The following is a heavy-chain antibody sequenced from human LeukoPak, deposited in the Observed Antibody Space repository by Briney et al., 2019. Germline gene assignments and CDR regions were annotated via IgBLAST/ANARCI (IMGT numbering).Heavy chain of an antibody. V-gene: IGHV3-23*01. D-gene: IGHD6-6*01. CDR2: ISGSGGST. Sequence: GGSLRLSCAASGFTFSRYEMNWVRQAPGKGLEWVSAISGSGGSTYYADSVKGRFTISRDNSKNTLYLQMNSLRAEDTAVYYCARRSSSSPDAFDIWGQGTMVTVSS. CDR3: ARRSSSSPDAFDI. J-gene: IGHJ3*02. CDR1: GFTFSRYE.